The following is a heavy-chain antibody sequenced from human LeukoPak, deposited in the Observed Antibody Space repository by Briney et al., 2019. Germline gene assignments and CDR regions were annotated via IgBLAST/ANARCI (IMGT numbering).Heavy chain of an antibody. J-gene: IGHJ4*02. CDR1: GFTFSSYE. CDR3: ARDPPDY. CDR2: ILNSGTTT. Sequence: GGSLRLSCAASGFTFSSYEMNWVRQAPGKGLEWVSYILNSGTTTYYADSVKGRFTISRDNAKNSLYLQMNSLRAEDTGVYYCARDPPDYWGQGILVTVSS. V-gene: IGHV3-48*03.